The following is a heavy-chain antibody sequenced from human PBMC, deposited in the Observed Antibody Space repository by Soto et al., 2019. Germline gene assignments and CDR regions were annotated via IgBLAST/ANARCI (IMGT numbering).Heavy chain of an antibody. CDR1: GGSFSGYY. CDR2: INHSGST. V-gene: IGHV4-34*01. J-gene: IGHJ5*02. D-gene: IGHD3-3*01. CDR3: ARGGQYYDFWSDYYNWFDP. Sequence: SETLSLTCAVYGGSFSGYYWSWIRQPPGKGLEWIGEINHSGSTNYNPSLKSRVTISVDTSKNQFSLKLSSVTAADTAVYYCARGGQYYDFWSDYYNWFDPWGQGTLVTVSS.